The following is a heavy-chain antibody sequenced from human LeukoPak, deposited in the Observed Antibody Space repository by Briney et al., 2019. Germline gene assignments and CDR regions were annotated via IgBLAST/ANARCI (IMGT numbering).Heavy chain of an antibody. D-gene: IGHD6-19*01. CDR3: ARAQVGSGWYNGYY. Sequence: GRSLRNSGAASGFTFSSYAMHWLCQAPGQGLEWVAVIWYDGSNKYYADSVKGRFTISRDNSKNTLYLQMNSLRAEDTAVYYCARAQVGSGWYNGYYWGQGSLVTVYS. J-gene: IGHJ4*02. CDR1: GFTFSSYA. CDR2: IWYDGSNK. V-gene: IGHV3-33*01.